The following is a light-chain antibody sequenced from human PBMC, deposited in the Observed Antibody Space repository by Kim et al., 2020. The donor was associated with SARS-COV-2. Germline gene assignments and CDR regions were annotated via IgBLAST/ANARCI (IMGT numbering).Light chain of an antibody. CDR3: NSRDSNDNVV. CDR1: SLRSYY. V-gene: IGLV3-19*01. J-gene: IGLJ2*01. Sequence: ALGQTVRITCQGNSLRSYYATWYQQKPGQGPILVIYGKNNRPSGIPGRFSGSSSGNTASLNITGTQAGDEADYYCNSRDSNDNVVFGGGTQLTVL. CDR2: GKN.